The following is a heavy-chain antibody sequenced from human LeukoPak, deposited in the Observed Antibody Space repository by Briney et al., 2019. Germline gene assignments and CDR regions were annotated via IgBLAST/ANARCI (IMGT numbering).Heavy chain of an antibody. V-gene: IGHV4-38-2*02. J-gene: IGHJ6*03. CDR3: ARGTGASSSWYGWGYYYMDV. D-gene: IGHD6-13*01. Sequence: PSETLSLTCTVSGYSISNGYYWGWIRQSPGKGLEWVGSVSHRGSTYYNPSLRSRVTISVDRSKQKFSLRLTSVTAADTAVYYCARGTGASSSWYGWGYYYMDVWGKGTTVTVSS. CDR1: GYSISNGYY. CDR2: VSHRGST.